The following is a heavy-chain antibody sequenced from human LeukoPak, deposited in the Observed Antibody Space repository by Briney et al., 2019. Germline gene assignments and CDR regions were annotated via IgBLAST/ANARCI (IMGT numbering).Heavy chain of an antibody. V-gene: IGHV3-21*01. Sequence: GGSLRLSRAASGFTFSSYSMNWVRQAPGKGLEWVSTISSSSSYIYYAGSVKGRFTISRDNAKNSLYLQMNSLRDEDTAVYYGARVTRSYGYGGFDYWGQGTLVTVSS. D-gene: IGHD5-18*01. CDR1: GFTFSSYS. CDR3: ARVTRSYGYGGFDY. J-gene: IGHJ4*02. CDR2: ISSSSSYI.